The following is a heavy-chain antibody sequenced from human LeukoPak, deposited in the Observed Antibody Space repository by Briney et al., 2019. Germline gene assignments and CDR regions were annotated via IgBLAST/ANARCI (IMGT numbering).Heavy chain of an antibody. D-gene: IGHD1-7*01. Sequence: PGGSLRLSCAASGFPFSSYWMGWVRQAPGEGLEWVANIKQDGSEKRYVDPVKGRFTISRDNAKNSLYLQMNSLRAEDTAVYYCAREGESITGTTFEAFDIWGQGTMVTVSS. V-gene: IGHV3-7*01. CDR3: AREGESITGTTFEAFDI. CDR2: IKQDGSEK. CDR1: GFPFSSYW. J-gene: IGHJ3*02.